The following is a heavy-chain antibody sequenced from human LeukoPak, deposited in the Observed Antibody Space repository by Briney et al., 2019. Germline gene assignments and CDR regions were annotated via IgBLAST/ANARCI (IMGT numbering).Heavy chain of an antibody. D-gene: IGHD3-10*01. CDR1: GFTFSSFP. Sequence: PGGSLRLSCAASGFTFSSFPMHWVRQVPGKGLEYVSAISSTGETPYYANSVKDRFTISRDNSKNTLYLQMGSLRAEDMAVYYCARVMSGSGSKYFDYWGQGTLVTVSS. CDR2: ISSTGETP. CDR3: ARVMSGSGSKYFDY. J-gene: IGHJ4*02. V-gene: IGHV3-64*01.